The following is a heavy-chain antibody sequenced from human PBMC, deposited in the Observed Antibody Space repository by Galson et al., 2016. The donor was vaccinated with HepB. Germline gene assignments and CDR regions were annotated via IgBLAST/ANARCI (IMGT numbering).Heavy chain of an antibody. CDR3: ARGTVNANDI. V-gene: IGHV1-2*02. J-gene: IGHJ4*01. D-gene: IGHD2-21*01. CDR1: GYPFTAYY. CDR2: INPNSGGT. Sequence: SVKVSCKASGYPFTAYYMHWVRQAPGQGLEWMGWINPNSGGTKYEQKYQGRVTMTRDTSISTAYMELSRLRSDDTAVYYCARGTVNANDIWGHGTLVTVSS.